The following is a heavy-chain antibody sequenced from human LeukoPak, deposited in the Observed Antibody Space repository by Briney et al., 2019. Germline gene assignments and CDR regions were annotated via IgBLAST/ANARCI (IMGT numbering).Heavy chain of an antibody. Sequence: PSETLSLTCTVSGASISSFYWSWIRQPPGKGLEWVGYIHYSGNTNYNPSLKTRVTISRDMSKNLISLKLTSLTAADTAVYFCASHRYWNFHLDYWGQGTLVTVSS. CDR3: ASHRYWNFHLDY. CDR1: GASISSFY. D-gene: IGHD1-7*01. J-gene: IGHJ4*02. V-gene: IGHV4-59*08. CDR2: IHYSGNT.